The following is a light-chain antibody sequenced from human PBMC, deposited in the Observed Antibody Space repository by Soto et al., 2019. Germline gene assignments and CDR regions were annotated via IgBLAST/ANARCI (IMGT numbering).Light chain of an antibody. CDR3: KQYNNWPPT. V-gene: IGKV3-15*01. CDR1: QSVSSN. J-gene: IGKJ4*01. CDR2: GAS. Sequence: EIVMTQSPATLSVSPGERATLSCRASQSVSSNLAWYQQKPGQAPRLLIYGASTRATGIPARFSGSGSGTEFTLTISSRQSEAFAVYYCKQYNNWPPTFGGRTKVAIK.